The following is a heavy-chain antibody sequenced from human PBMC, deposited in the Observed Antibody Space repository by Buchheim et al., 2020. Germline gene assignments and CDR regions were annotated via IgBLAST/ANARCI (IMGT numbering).Heavy chain of an antibody. CDR3: ARGNGGPAAMGYFDY. J-gene: IGHJ4*02. D-gene: IGHD2-2*01. CDR2: INHSGST. Sequence: QVQLQQWGAGLLKPSETLSLTCAVYGGSFSGYYWSWIRQPPGKGLEWIGEINHSGSTNYNPSLKSRVTISVDTSKHQFSLKLSSVTAADTAVYYCARGNGGPAAMGYFDYWGQGTL. CDR1: GGSFSGYY. V-gene: IGHV4-34*01.